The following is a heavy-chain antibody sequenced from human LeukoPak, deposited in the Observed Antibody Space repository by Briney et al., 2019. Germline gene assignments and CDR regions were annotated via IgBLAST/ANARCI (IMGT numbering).Heavy chain of an antibody. J-gene: IGHJ6*02. CDR1: GGSISSYY. CDR3: ARGMVPYYYYGLDV. V-gene: IGHV4-59*01. CDR2: IYNSGST. D-gene: IGHD3-10*01. Sequence: SETLSLTCTVSGGSISSYYWSWIRQPPGKGLDWIGYIYNSGSTNYNPSLKSRVTISVDTSKNQFSLRVSSVTAADTAVYYCARGMVPYYYYGLDVWGQGTTVTVSS.